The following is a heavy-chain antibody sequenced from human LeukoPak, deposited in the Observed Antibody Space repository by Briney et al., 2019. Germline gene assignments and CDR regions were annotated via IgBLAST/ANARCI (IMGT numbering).Heavy chain of an antibody. V-gene: IGHV3-23*01. D-gene: IGHD3-10*01. CDR3: AKDHYGSGSYYLVQSDY. J-gene: IGHJ4*02. Sequence: PGGSLRLSCAASGFTFSSYAMSWVRQARGTGLEWVSAISGSGGSTYYADSVKGRFTISRDNSKNTLYLQMNSLRAEDTAVYYCAKDHYGSGSYYLVQSDYWGQGTLVTVSS. CDR2: ISGSGGST. CDR1: GFTFSSYA.